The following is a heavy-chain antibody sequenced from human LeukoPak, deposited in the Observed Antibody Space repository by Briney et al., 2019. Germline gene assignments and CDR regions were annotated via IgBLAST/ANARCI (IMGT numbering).Heavy chain of an antibody. CDR1: GYTFTGYY. Sequence: ASVKVSCKATGYTFTGYYMHWVRQAPGQGLEWMGWINPNSGGTNYAQKFQGRVTMTRDTSISTAYMELSRLRSDDTAVYYCARDGYNQPVLTYWGQGTLVTVSS. V-gene: IGHV1-2*02. D-gene: IGHD5-24*01. CDR2: INPNSGGT. J-gene: IGHJ4*02. CDR3: ARDGYNQPVLTY.